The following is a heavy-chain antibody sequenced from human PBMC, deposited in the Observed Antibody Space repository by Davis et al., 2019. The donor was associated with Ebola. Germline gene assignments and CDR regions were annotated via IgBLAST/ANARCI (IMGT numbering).Heavy chain of an antibody. Sequence: GESLKISCAASRFTFSSYWMSWVRQAPGKGLEWVANIKQDGSEKYYVDSVKGRFTISRDNAKNVVYLQMDDLRVEDTALYYCAKEGNSWAFDHWGQGTLVTVSS. V-gene: IGHV3-7*01. CDR3: AKEGNSWAFDH. J-gene: IGHJ4*02. D-gene: IGHD3-16*01. CDR1: RFTFSSYW. CDR2: IKQDGSEK.